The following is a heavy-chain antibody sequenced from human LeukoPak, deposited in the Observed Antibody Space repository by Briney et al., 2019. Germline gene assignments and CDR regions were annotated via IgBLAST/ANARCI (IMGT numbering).Heavy chain of an antibody. J-gene: IGHJ3*02. CDR2: IDPSDSYT. CDR3: AIMGAVAGQDAFDI. D-gene: IGHD6-19*01. V-gene: IGHV5-10-1*01. Sequence: GESLKISCKGSGYSFTSYWISWVRQMPGKGLEWMGRIDPSDSYTNYSPSFQGHVTISADKSISTAYLQWSGLKASDTAMYYCAIMGAVAGQDAFDIWGQGTMVTVSS. CDR1: GYSFTSYW.